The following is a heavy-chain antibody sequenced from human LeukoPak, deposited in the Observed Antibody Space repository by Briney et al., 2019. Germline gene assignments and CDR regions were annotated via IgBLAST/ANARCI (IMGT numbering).Heavy chain of an antibody. J-gene: IGHJ3*01. V-gene: IGHV5-51*01. CDR2: IYPGDSDT. D-gene: IGHD3-9*01. Sequence: RGESLKISCKGSGYSFTSYWIGWVRQMPGKGLEWMGIIYPGDSDTRYSPSFQGQVTISADKSISTAYLQWSSLKASDTAMYYCARRGYDYDLLTGPDAFDVWGQGTVLTVSS. CDR1: GYSFTSYW. CDR3: ARRGYDYDLLTGPDAFDV.